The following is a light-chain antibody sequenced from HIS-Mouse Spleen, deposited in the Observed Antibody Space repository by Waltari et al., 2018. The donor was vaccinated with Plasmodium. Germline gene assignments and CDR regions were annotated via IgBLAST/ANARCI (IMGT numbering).Light chain of an antibody. Sequence: DIQMTQSPSSLSASVGDRVTITCRASQSISSYLNWYQQKPGKAPKLLIYAASSFQSGVPSRFSRSAAGTDFTLTISSLQPEDFATYYCERGYSTWTFGQGTKVEIK. J-gene: IGKJ1*01. CDR1: QSISSY. V-gene: IGKV1-39*01. CDR3: ERGYSTWT. CDR2: AAS.